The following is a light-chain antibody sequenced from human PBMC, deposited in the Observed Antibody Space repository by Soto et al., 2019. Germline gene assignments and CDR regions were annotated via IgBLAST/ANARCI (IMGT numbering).Light chain of an antibody. V-gene: IGLV1-44*01. CDR3: ATWDDSLNGVV. J-gene: IGLJ2*01. CDR1: SSNIGTNT. Sequence: QAVVTQPPSASGTPGQRVSISCSGGSSNIGTNTVNWYQHLPGTAPKLLIFSNDERPSGVPDRFSGSKSGTSASLAISGLQSDDEADYYCATWDDSLNGVVFGRGTKLTVL. CDR2: SND.